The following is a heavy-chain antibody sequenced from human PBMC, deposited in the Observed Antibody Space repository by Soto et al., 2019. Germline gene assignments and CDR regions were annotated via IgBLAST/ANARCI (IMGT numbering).Heavy chain of an antibody. V-gene: IGHV4-30-2*01. D-gene: IGHD6-19*01. CDR2: IYHSGST. J-gene: IGHJ4*02. CDR3: ARGQDEPAVAGTLYFDY. CDR1: GGSISSGGYS. Sequence: SETLSLTCAVSGGSISSGGYSWSWIRQPPGKGLEWIGYIYHSGSTYYNPSLKSRVTISVDRSKNQFSLKLSSVTAADTAVYYCARGQDEPAVAGTLYFDYWGQGTLVTVSS.